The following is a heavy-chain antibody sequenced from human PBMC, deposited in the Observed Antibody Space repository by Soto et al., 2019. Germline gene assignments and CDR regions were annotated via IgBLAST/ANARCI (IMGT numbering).Heavy chain of an antibody. CDR3: AKAQLYYYYGMDV. CDR1: GFTFSSYG. Sequence: PGGSLRLSCAASGFTFSSYGMHWVRQAPGKGLEWVAVISYDGSNKYYADSVKGRFTISRDNSKNTLYLQMNSLRAEDTAVYYCAKAQLYYYYGMDVWGQGTTVTAP. V-gene: IGHV3-30*18. D-gene: IGHD1-1*01. CDR2: ISYDGSNK. J-gene: IGHJ6*02.